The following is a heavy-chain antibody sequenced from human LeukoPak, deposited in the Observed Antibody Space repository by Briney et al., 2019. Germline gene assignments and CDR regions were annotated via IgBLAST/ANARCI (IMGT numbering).Heavy chain of an antibody. D-gene: IGHD1-1*01. Sequence: PSETLPLTCTVSDYSISTIHCWGWIRQPPGKGLEWIGNICQSGSTYYNPSLKSRVILSLDTSRNQFSLRLTSVTAADTALYFCANRLLRSGTGAFDIWGQGTVVIVSS. CDR2: ICQSGST. J-gene: IGHJ3*02. CDR1: DYSISTIHC. CDR3: ANRLLRSGTGAFDI. V-gene: IGHV4-38-2*02.